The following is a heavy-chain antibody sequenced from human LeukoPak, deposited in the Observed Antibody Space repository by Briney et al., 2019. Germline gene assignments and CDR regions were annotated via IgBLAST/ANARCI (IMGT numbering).Heavy chain of an antibody. D-gene: IGHD4-17*01. CDR2: IYYNGIT. CDR1: GGSISSSNYY. CDR3: ARFYHGDYGYYYMDV. J-gene: IGHJ6*03. Sequence: SETLSLTCTVSGGSISSSNYYWGWIRQPPGKGLEWIGTIYYNGITYYNPSLKSRVTISLDTSNNQFSLKLTSVTAADTAVYYCARFYHGDYGYYYMDVWGKGTTVTVSS. V-gene: IGHV4-39*07.